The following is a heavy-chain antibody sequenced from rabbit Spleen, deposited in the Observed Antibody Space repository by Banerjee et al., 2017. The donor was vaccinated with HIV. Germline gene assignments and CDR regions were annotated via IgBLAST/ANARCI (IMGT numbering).Heavy chain of an antibody. CDR1: GIDFTNYY. CDR2: IGSGTTGNI. CDR3: AGDLGVIVYRFSL. D-gene: IGHD6-1*01. V-gene: IGHV1S45*01. J-gene: IGHJ4*01. Sequence: QEQLTETGGGLVQPGGSLTLSCKAAGIDFTNYYISWVRQAPGKGLEWIGCIGSGTTGNIYYASWAKGRFTISKTSSTTVTLQMASLTAADTATYFCAGDLGVIVYRFSLWGQGTLVTVS.